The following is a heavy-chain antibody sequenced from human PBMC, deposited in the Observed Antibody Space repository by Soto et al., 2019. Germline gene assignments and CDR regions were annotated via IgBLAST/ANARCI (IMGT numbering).Heavy chain of an antibody. CDR3: ARDCRYSYGYFYYYYYMDV. CDR1: GFTFSSYW. D-gene: IGHD5-18*01. J-gene: IGHJ6*03. V-gene: IGHV3-74*01. CDR2: INSDGSST. Sequence: GGSLRLSCAASGFTFSSYWMHWVRQAPGKGLVWVSRINSDGSSTSYADSVKGRFTISRDNAKNTLYLQMNSLRAEDTAVYYCARDCRYSYGYFYYYYYMDVWGKGTTVTVSS.